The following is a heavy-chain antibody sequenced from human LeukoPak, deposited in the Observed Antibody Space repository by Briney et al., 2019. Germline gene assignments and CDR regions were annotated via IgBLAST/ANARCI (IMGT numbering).Heavy chain of an antibody. V-gene: IGHV3-30*18. Sequence: GGSLRLSCAASGFTFNSYAMRWVRQAPGKGLEWVAIISYDGSNEDYADSVKGRFTISRDNSKNTLYLQMNSLRAEDSAVYYCAKSRVRGVYYFDYWGQGTLVTVSS. CDR2: ISYDGSNE. CDR3: AKSRVRGVYYFDY. J-gene: IGHJ4*02. CDR1: GFTFNSYA. D-gene: IGHD3-10*02.